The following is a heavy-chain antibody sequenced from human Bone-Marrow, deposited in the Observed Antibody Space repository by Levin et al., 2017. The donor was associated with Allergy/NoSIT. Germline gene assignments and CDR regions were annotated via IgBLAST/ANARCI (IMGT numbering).Heavy chain of an antibody. CDR3: ARGGWELPYDY. Sequence: GGSLRLSCAASGFTFSRSVMHWVRQAPGKGLEWVAVISYDGSNKYYADSVKGRFTISRDNSKNTLYLQMNSLRAEDTAVYYCARGGWELPYDYWGQGTLVTVSS. V-gene: IGHV3-30*04. D-gene: IGHD1-26*01. CDR2: ISYDGSNK. CDR1: GFTFSRSV. J-gene: IGHJ4*02.